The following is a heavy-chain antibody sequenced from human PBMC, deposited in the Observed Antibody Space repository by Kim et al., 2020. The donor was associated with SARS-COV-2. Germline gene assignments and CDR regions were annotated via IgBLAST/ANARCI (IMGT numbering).Heavy chain of an antibody. V-gene: IGHV4-59*01. D-gene: IGHD6-13*01. CDR3: ARYSSSWNYFDY. CDR1: GRSINNYY. CDR2: ISYSVSA. J-gene: IGHJ4*02. Sequence: SETLSLTCTVSGRSINNYYWTWIRQSPGKGLEWIAYISYSVSANYNPSLKSRVTISVDTSKNQFSLKVTSVTAADTAVYYCARYSSSWNYFDYWGQGTLVTVSS.